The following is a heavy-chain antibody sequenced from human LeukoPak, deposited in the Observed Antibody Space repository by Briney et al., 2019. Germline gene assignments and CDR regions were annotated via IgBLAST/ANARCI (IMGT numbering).Heavy chain of an antibody. CDR1: GFTFTNFA. V-gene: IGHV3-30*04. D-gene: IGHD2-2*01. CDR3: AKGGYVPGARHWFDP. CDR2: ISNDERNK. J-gene: IGHJ5*02. Sequence: GGSLRLSCAASGFTFTNFAMHWVRQAPGKGLEWMAVISNDERNKYYADSVKGRFTISRDNSKNTLYLQMNSLRAEDTAVYYCAKGGYVPGARHWFDPWGQGTQVTVSS.